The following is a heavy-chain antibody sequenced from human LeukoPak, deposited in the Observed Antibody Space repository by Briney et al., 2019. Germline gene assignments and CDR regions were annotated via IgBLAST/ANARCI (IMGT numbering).Heavy chain of an antibody. Sequence: SETLSFTCTVSGGSISSYYWSWIRQPPGKGLEWIGYIYYSGSTNYNPSLKSRVTISVDTSKNQFSLKLSSVTAADTAVYYCARGGSGWPNDYWGQGTLVTVSS. CDR2: IYYSGST. D-gene: IGHD6-19*01. J-gene: IGHJ4*02. CDR1: GGSISSYY. V-gene: IGHV4-59*08. CDR3: ARGGSGWPNDY.